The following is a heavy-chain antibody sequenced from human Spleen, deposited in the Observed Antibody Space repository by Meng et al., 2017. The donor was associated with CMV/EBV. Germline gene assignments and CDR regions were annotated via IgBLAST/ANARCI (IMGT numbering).Heavy chain of an antibody. CDR1: GYTFTGYY. CDR2: INPNSGGT. J-gene: IGHJ4*02. D-gene: IGHD3-22*01. CDR3: ARDLYYDSSGPLDY. V-gene: IGHV1-2*02. Sequence: ASVKVSCKASGYTFTGYYMHWVRQAPGQGLEWMGWINPNSGGTNYAQKFQGRVTMTRDTSISTAYMELSRLRSDDTAVYYCARDLYYDSSGPLDYWGQGTLVTVSS.